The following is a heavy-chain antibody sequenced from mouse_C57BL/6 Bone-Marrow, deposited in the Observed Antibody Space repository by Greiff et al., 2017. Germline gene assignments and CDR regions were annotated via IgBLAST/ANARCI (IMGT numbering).Heavy chain of an antibody. D-gene: IGHD4-1*01. CDR2: IDPSDSET. CDR3: ARLLGRAMDY. V-gene: IGHV1-52*01. CDR1: GYTFTSYW. Sequence: QVQLQQPGAELVRPGSSVKLSCKASGYTFTSYWMHWVKQRPIQRLEWIGNIDPSDSETHYNQKFKDKATLTVDKSSSTAYMQLSSLTSEDAAVYYCARLLGRAMDYWGQGTSVTVSS. J-gene: IGHJ4*01.